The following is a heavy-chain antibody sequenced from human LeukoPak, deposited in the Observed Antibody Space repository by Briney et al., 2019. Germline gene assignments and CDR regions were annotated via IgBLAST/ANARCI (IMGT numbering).Heavy chain of an antibody. V-gene: IGHV3-23*01. CDR2: ISGCGGST. J-gene: IGHJ4*02. CDR3: AKDGGPRDYYDSSGYYHPDY. D-gene: IGHD3-22*01. Sequence: GGPLRLSCAASGFTFSSYAMSWVRQAPGKGLEWVSAISGCGGSTYYADSVKGRFTISRDNSRNTLYLQMNSLRAEDTAVYYCAKDGGPRDYYDSSGYYHPDYWGQGTLVTVSS. CDR1: GFTFSSYA.